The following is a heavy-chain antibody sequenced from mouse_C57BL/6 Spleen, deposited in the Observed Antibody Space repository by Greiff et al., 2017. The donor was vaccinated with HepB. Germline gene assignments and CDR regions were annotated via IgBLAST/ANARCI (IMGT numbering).Heavy chain of an antibody. V-gene: IGHV1-64*01. CDR2: IHPNSGST. J-gene: IGHJ4*01. Sequence: QVQLKQPGAELVKPGASVKLSCKASGYTFTSYWMHWVKQRPGQGLEWIGMIHPNSGSTNYNEKFKSKATLTVDKSSSTAYMQLSSLTSEDSAVYYCARRGLPPITTVVAPYAMDYWGQGTSVTVSS. CDR3: ARRGLPPITTVVAPYAMDY. D-gene: IGHD1-1*01. CDR1: GYTFTSYW.